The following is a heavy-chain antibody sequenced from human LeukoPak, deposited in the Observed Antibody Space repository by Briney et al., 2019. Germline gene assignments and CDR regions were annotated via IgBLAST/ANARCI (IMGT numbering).Heavy chain of an antibody. Sequence: GGSLRLSCATSGFTFSSYAMSWVRQAPGKGLEWVAGIHADSGRTYHADSVKGRFTIFRDNSKNTLYLQMNSLRAEDTAVYYCAKGPPLEHYYYDSSGYYSWGQGTLVTVSS. J-gene: IGHJ4*02. V-gene: IGHV3-23*01. CDR1: GFTFSSYA. CDR3: AKGPPLEHYYYDSSGYYS. D-gene: IGHD3-22*01. CDR2: IHADSGRT.